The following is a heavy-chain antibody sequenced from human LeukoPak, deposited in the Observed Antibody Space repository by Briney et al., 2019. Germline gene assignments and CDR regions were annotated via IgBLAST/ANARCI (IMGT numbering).Heavy chain of an antibody. CDR3: ARGKIVGATSLDS. CDR2: INPNSGGT. Sequence: ASVKVSCKASGYTFTGYYMHWVRQAPGQGLEWMGWINPNSGGTNYAQKFQGRVTMTRDTSISTAYMELSRLRSDDTAVYYCARGKIVGATSLDSWGQGTLVTVSS. J-gene: IGHJ5*01. CDR1: GYTFTGYY. V-gene: IGHV1-2*02. D-gene: IGHD1-26*01.